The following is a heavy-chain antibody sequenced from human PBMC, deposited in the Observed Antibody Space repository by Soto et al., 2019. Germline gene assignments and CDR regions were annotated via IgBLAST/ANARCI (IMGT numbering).Heavy chain of an antibody. CDR1: GYTLTELS. CDR3: ATGYYYDRSGSYYVPYFDY. V-gene: IGHV1-24*01. D-gene: IGHD3-22*01. CDR2: FDPEDGET. J-gene: IGHJ4*02. Sequence: ASVKVSCKVSGYTLTELSMHWVRQAPGKGLEWMGGFDPEDGETIYAQKFQGRVTMTEDTSTDTAYMELSSLRSEDTAVYYCATGYYYDRSGSYYVPYFDYWGQGTLVTVSS.